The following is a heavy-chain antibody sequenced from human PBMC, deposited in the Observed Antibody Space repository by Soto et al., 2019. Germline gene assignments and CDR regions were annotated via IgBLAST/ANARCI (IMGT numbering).Heavy chain of an antibody. D-gene: IGHD6-19*01. V-gene: IGHV3-23*01. CDR3: AKDQVGPNPSIAVAGTGDGSDWFDP. CDR2: ISGSGGST. Sequence: GGSLRLSCAASGFTFSSYAMSWVRQAPGKGLEWVSAISGSGGSTYYADSVKGRFTISRDNSKNTLYLQMNSLRAEDTAVYYCAKDQVGPNPSIAVAGTGDGSDWFDPWGQGTLVTVSS. J-gene: IGHJ5*02. CDR1: GFTFSSYA.